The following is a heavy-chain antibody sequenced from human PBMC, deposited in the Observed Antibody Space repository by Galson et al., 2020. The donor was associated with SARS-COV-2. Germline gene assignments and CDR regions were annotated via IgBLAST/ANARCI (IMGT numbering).Heavy chain of an antibody. Sequence: SETLSLTCAVYGGSFSGYYWSWIRQPPGKGLEWIGYISHSEGTYYNPSLKSRVTISGDRSKNQFSLRLSSVTAADTAVYYCARLHYGEYAPEAFDIWGPGTRVTVAS. CDR3: ARLHYGEYAPEAFDI. V-gene: IGHV4-34*01. D-gene: IGHD4-17*01. J-gene: IGHJ3*02. CDR2: ISHSEGT. CDR1: GGSFSGYY.